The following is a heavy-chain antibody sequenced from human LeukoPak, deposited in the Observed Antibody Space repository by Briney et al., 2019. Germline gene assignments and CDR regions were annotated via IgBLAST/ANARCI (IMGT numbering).Heavy chain of an antibody. J-gene: IGHJ4*02. CDR3: ARVGLQLRPDY. CDR1: GFTFSSYS. CDR2: ISSSSSYI. Sequence: GGSLRLSCAAPGFTFSSYSMNWVRQAPGKGLEWVSSISSSSSYIYYADSVKGRFTISRDNAKNSLYLQMNSLRAEDTAVYYCARVGLQLRPDYWGQGTLVTVSS. V-gene: IGHV3-21*01. D-gene: IGHD5-24*01.